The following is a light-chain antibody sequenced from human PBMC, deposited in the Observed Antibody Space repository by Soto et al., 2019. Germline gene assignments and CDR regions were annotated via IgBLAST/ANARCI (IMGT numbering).Light chain of an antibody. Sequence: QPVLTQSPSASASLGASVTLTCTLNIGHSGFAIAWHQQQPEKGPRFLMKLNNDGSLKKGDGIPDRFAASSSGAERYLTISNLQSDDEADYYCQTWGTVPVFGGGTKVTVL. CDR1: IGHSGFA. V-gene: IGLV4-69*01. CDR3: QTWGTVPV. CDR2: LNNDGSL. J-gene: IGLJ2*01.